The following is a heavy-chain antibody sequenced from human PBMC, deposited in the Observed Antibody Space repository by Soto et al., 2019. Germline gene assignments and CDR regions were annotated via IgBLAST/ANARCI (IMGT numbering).Heavy chain of an antibody. CDR1: GGSINDDLYY. V-gene: IGHV4-30-4*01. CDR2: IFSSGTT. CDR3: ASVLRSCGYGDYYFYAMGV. D-gene: IGHD3-22*01. Sequence: QVQLQESGPGLVKPSQTLSLTCTVSGGSINDDLYYWSWIRQTPGKGLEWIGHIFSSGTTLYNPFLQSRLVLVVDTSQRLFSLRLTSVTAADTAVYFCASVLRSCGYGDYYFYAMGVWGHGTTVIVSS. J-gene: IGHJ6*02.